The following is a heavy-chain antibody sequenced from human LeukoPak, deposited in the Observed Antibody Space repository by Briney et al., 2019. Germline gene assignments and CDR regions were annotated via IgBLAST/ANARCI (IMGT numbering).Heavy chain of an antibody. CDR3: ARLRGWFDP. D-gene: IGHD5-12*01. Sequence: PSETLSLTCAVYGGSFSGYYWSWIRQPPGKGLEWIGEINHSGSTNYNPSLKSRVTISVDTSKNQFSLKLSSVTAADTAVYYCARLRGWFDPWGQGTLVTVSS. CDR2: INHSGST. J-gene: IGHJ5*02. V-gene: IGHV4-34*01. CDR1: GGSFSGYY.